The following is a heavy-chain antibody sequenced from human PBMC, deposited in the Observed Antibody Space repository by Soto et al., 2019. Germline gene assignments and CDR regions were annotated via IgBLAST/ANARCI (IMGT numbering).Heavy chain of an antibody. Sequence: PSETLSLTCAVSGDSISSSSYYWGWIRQPPGKGLEWIGSIYYSGSTYYNPSLKSRVTISVDTSKNQFSLKLSSVTAADTAVYYCASRGYSKWQPGYYYYGMDVGGQGTTVTVSS. J-gene: IGHJ6*02. V-gene: IGHV4-39*01. CDR2: IYYSGST. CDR3: ASRGYSKWQPGYYYYGMDV. D-gene: IGHD1-26*01. CDR1: GDSISSSSYY.